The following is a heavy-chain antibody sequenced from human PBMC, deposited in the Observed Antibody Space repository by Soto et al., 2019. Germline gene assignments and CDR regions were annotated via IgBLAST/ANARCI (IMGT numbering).Heavy chain of an antibody. CDR1: GGSISSGGYS. CDR3: ARGHDSNDN. J-gene: IGHJ4*02. CDR2: IYHSGST. D-gene: IGHD3-22*01. Sequence: QLQLQESGAGLVKPSQTLSLTCAVSGGSISSGGYSWSWIRQPPGKGLEWIGYIYHSGSTYYNPSLKSRVTISIDSPKNQCSLKLTSVTASDTAVYYCARGHDSNDNWGQGTLVTVSS. V-gene: IGHV4-30-2*01.